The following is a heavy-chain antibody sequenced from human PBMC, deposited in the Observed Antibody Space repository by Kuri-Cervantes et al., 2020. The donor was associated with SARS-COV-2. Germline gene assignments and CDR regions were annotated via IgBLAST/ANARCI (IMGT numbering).Heavy chain of an antibody. CDR2: ITYSGGST. CDR3: AKNGVTHTSHWYFDL. J-gene: IGHJ2*01. D-gene: IGHD2-21*02. CDR1: GFTFSSYS. V-gene: IGHV3-23*01. Sequence: GESLKISCAASGFTFSSYSMNWVRQAPGKGLEWVAQITYSGGSTYYADSVKGRFTISRDNSKNTLYLQMNSLRAEDTALYYCAKNGVTHTSHWYFDLWGRGTLVTVSS.